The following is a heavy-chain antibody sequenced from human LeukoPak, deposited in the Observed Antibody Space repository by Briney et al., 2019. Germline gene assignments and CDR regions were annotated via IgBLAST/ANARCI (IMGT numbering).Heavy chain of an antibody. CDR3: ARAPRDYYYGMDV. CDR2: IYYSGST. D-gene: IGHD3-10*01. Sequence: PSETLSLTCAVSGGSISSSNWWSWVRPPPGKGLEWIGYIYYSGSTYYNPSLKSRVTISVDTSKNQFSLKLSSVTAADTAVYYCARAPRDYYYGMDVWGQGTTVTVSS. V-gene: IGHV4-4*02. CDR1: GGSISSSNW. J-gene: IGHJ6*02.